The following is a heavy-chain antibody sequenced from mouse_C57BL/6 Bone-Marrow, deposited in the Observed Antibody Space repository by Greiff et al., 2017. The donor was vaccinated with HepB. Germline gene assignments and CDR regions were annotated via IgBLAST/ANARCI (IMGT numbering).Heavy chain of an antibody. CDR1: GYTFTSYW. J-gene: IGHJ1*01. Sequence: QVQLQQPGTELVKPGASVKLSCKASGYTFTSYWMHWVKQRPGQGLEWIGNINPSNGGTNYNEKFKSKATLTVDKSSSTAYMQLSSVTSVVSAVYYCAGGTVVASRFDVWGPGTTVTVSS. V-gene: IGHV1-53*01. CDR2: INPSNGGT. CDR3: AGGTVVASRFDV. D-gene: IGHD1-1*01.